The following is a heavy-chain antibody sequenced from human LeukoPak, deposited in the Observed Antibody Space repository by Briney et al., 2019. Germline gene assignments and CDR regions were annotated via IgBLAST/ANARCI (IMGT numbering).Heavy chain of an antibody. D-gene: IGHD3-9*01. J-gene: IGHJ5*02. CDR2: IYYTGT. CDR3: ARGYDILTFDP. V-gene: IGHV4-61*05. Sequence: PSETLSLTCTVSGGSISSSSYYWGWIRQPPGKGLEWIGYIYYTGTSYNPSLKSRVTISADTSKNQFSLKLISVTAADTAVYYCARGYDILTFDPWGQGTLVTVSS. CDR1: GGSISSSSYY.